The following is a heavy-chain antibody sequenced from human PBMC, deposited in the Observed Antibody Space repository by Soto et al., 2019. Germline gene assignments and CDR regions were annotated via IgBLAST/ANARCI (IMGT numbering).Heavy chain of an antibody. CDR2: INPNSGGT. CDR1: GYTFTGYY. D-gene: IGHD2-15*01. J-gene: IGHJ4*02. V-gene: IGHV1-2*02. CDR3: ARGLAKGGGSAGFDY. Sequence: ASVKVSCKASGYTFTGYYIHWVRQAPGQGLEWMGWINPNSGGTKYPQKFQGRVTMTRDTSIRTVYMSLTGLKSDDTAVYFCARGLAKGGGSAGFDYWGQGTLVTVSS.